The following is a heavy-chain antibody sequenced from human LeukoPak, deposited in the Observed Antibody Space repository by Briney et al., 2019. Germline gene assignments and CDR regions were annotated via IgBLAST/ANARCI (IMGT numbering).Heavy chain of an antibody. J-gene: IGHJ4*02. CDR3: AKDSLGYCSSTSCWGLDY. V-gene: IGHV3-30-3*01. D-gene: IGHD2-2*03. Sequence: PGGSLRLSCAASGFTFSSYAMHWVRQAPGKGLEWVAVISYDGSNKYYADSVKGRFTISRDNSKNTLYLQMNSLRAEDTAVYYCAKDSLGYCSSTSCWGLDYWGQGTLVTVSS. CDR2: ISYDGSNK. CDR1: GFTFSSYA.